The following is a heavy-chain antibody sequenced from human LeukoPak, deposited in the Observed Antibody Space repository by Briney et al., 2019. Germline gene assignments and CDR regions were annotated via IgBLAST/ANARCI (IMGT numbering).Heavy chain of an antibody. D-gene: IGHD6-19*01. Sequence: GGSLRLSCAASGFTFYNYAMSWVRQAPGKGLEWVSGISGSGGSTFYAESVKGRFTISRDDSKLYLQMNSLRAEDTAVYYCAKRGVHQWLVDWYFDCWGQGTLVTVSS. CDR1: GFTFYNYA. J-gene: IGHJ4*02. CDR2: ISGSGGST. V-gene: IGHV3-23*01. CDR3: AKRGVHQWLVDWYFDC.